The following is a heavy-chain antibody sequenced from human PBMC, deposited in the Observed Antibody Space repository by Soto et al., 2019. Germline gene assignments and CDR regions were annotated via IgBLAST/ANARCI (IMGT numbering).Heavy chain of an antibody. Sequence: EVQLLESGGGLVQPGGSLRLSCAASGFTFSSYAMSWVRQAPGKGLEWVSAISGSGGSTYYSDSVKGRFTISRDNSKNTLYLQMNSLRAEDTAVYYCAKFAPAQLELRNPLDYWGQGTLVTVSS. J-gene: IGHJ4*02. D-gene: IGHD1-7*01. CDR3: AKFAPAQLELRNPLDY. CDR2: ISGSGGST. V-gene: IGHV3-23*01. CDR1: GFTFSSYA.